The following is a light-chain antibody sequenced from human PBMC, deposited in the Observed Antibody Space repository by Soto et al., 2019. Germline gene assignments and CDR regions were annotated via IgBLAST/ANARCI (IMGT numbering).Light chain of an antibody. J-gene: IGKJ1*01. V-gene: IGKV1-5*03. CDR3: QQYKSYPST. CDR1: QSIGNW. Sequence: IRMTQSPSTQSASIGDRGTITCRASQSIGNWLAWYQQKPGRAPKFLMFEASSLESGVPSRFSGSGSGTEFTLTISGLQPDDFATYYCQQYKSYPSTFGQGTKVEIK. CDR2: EAS.